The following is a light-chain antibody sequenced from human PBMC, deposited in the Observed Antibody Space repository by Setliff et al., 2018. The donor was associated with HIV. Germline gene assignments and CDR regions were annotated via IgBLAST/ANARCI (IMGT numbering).Light chain of an antibody. CDR3: AAWDDSLSGYV. J-gene: IGLJ1*01. CDR1: SSNIGRNY. V-gene: IGLV1-47*01. CDR2: RSN. Sequence: PPSASGTPGQRVPVSCSGRSSNIGRNYVYWYQQLPGTAPKLLISRSNQRPSGVPDRFSGSKSGTSASLAISGLRSDDEADYYCAAWDDSLSGYVFGTGTKV.